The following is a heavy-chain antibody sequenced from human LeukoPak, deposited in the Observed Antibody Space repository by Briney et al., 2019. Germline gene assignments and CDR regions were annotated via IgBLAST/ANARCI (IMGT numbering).Heavy chain of an antibody. D-gene: IGHD5-18*01. CDR3: ARHGYTNYYYYYYMDV. CDR2: IYYSGST. V-gene: IGHV4-39*07. J-gene: IGHJ6*03. Sequence: SETLSITCTVSGGSISSSSYYWGWIRQPPGKGLEWIGSIYYSGSTYYNPSLKSRVTISVDTSKNQFSLKLSSVTAADTAVYYCARHGYTNYYYYYYMDVWGKGTTVTISS. CDR1: GGSISSSSYY.